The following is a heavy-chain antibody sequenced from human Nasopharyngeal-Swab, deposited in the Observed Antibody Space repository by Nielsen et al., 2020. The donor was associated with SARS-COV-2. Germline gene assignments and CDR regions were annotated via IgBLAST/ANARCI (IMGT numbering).Heavy chain of an antibody. CDR3: AREGIDAFDI. CDR1: GFTFSDYY. D-gene: IGHD2/OR15-2a*01. CDR2: ISSSGSTI. Sequence: GESLKISCAASGFTFSDYYMSWIRQAPGKGLEWVSYISSSGSTIYYADSVKGRFTISRDNAKNSLYLQMNSLRAEDTATYYCAREGIDAFDIWGQGTMVTVSS. J-gene: IGHJ3*02. V-gene: IGHV3-11*04.